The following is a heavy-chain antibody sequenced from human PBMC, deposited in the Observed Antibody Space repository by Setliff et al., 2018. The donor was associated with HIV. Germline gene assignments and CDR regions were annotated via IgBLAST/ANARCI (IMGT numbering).Heavy chain of an antibody. CDR2: INSGTGNT. V-gene: IGHV1-3*01. D-gene: IGHD4-17*01. Sequence: ASVKVSCKASGFIFTNYGIHWVRQAPGHSLEWMGFINSGTGNTIYSQKFQGRVTFSGDTSASTAYMELSSLRSEDTAVYYCANSVTDASYWYFIHWGRGSPVTVSS. CDR3: ANSVTDASYWYFIH. CDR1: GFIFTNYG. J-gene: IGHJ2*01.